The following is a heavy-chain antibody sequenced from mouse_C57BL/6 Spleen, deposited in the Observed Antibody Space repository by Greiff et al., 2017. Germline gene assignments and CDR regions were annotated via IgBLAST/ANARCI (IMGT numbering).Heavy chain of an antibody. CDR1: GYTFTSYW. D-gene: IGHD2-4*01. CDR2: IDPNSGGT. J-gene: IGHJ4*01. V-gene: IGHV1-72*01. Sequence: QVQLKQPGAELVKPGASVKLSCKASGYTFTSYWMHWVKQRPGRGLEWIGRIDPNSGGTKYNEKFKSKATLTVDKPSSTAYMQLSSLTSEESAVYYCARGALDYEPFAMDYWGQGTSVTVSS. CDR3: ARGALDYEPFAMDY.